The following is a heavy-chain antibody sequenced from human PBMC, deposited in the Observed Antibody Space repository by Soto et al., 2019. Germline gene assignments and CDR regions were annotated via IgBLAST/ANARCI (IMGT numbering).Heavy chain of an antibody. J-gene: IGHJ5*02. CDR3: AREPGNKHWFAP. Sequence: QVQLLQSGAEVKKPGSSVTVSCTATGGTSDVHTINWVRQAPGHGLEWVGKFNPLVEIATYTQKFQGRVTMTADTPTPTVFTEVRSLRPEDTAVYFWAREPGNKHWFAPWGQGNRVTGSP. CDR1: GGTSDVHT. CDR2: FNPLVEIA. V-gene: IGHV1-69*08.